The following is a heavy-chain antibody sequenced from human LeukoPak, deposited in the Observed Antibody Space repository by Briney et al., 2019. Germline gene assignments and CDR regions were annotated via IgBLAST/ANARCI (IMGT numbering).Heavy chain of an antibody. CDR3: ARDLSGVTGYTYGRGIDY. D-gene: IGHD5-18*01. CDR2: IKKDGSEK. Sequence: GGSLRLSCVASGFTFSSYWMGWVRQAPGKGLEWVANIKKDGSEKYYVDSVKGRFTISRDNAKTSLYLQMNSLRVDDTAFYYCARDLSGVTGYTYGRGIDYWGQGTLVTVSS. J-gene: IGHJ4*02. V-gene: IGHV3-7*01. CDR1: GFTFSSYW.